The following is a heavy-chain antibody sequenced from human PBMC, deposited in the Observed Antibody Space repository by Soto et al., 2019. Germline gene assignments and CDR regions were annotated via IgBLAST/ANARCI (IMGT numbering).Heavy chain of an antibody. CDR3: ARATERRSEYSSSSNAFDI. J-gene: IGHJ3*02. Sequence: ASVKVSCKASGGTFSSYAISWVRQAPGQGLEWMGGIIPIFGTANYAQKFQGRVTITADESTSTAYMELSSLRSEDTAVYYCARATERRSEYSSSSNAFDIWGQGTMVTVSS. CDR1: GGTFSSYA. V-gene: IGHV1-69*13. D-gene: IGHD6-6*01. CDR2: IIPIFGTA.